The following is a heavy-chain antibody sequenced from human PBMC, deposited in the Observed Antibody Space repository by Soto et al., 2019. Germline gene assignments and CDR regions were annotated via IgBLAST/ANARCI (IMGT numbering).Heavy chain of an antibody. D-gene: IGHD3-22*01. CDR2: IDHSGST. V-gene: IGHV4-34*01. J-gene: IGHJ6*02. CDR3: ARTDRAIFYGMDV. CDR1: CGSFIAYY. Sequence: SETLSLTCAFYCGSFIAYYWSWIRQPPGKGLEWIGEIDHSGSTNYNPSLESRVTISVDTSKNQFSLKVSSVTAADTAVYHCARTDRAIFYGMDVWGQGTTVTVSS.